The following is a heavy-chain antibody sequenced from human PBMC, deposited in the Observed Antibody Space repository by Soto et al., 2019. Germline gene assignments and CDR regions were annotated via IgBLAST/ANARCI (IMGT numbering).Heavy chain of an antibody. D-gene: IGHD6-6*01. Sequence: GGSLRLSCAASGFTFSSYGMHWVRQAPGKGLEWVAVIWYDGSNKYYADSVKGRFTISRDNSKNTLYLQMNSLRAEDTAVYYCARAGSSSDHYYYYGIDVCGQGTTVTVYS. CDR1: GFTFSSYG. J-gene: IGHJ6*02. CDR3: ARAGSSSDHYYYYGIDV. CDR2: IWYDGSNK. V-gene: IGHV3-33*01.